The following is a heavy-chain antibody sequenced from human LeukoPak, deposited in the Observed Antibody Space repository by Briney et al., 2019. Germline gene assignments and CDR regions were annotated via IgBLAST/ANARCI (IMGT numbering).Heavy chain of an antibody. Sequence: ASVKVSCMASGYTFTSYAMHWVRQAPGQRVEWMGWINAGNGNTKYSQKFQGRVTITRDTSASTAYMELSSLRSEDTAVYYCARDLRGYSYGYRPFDYWGQGTLVTVSS. J-gene: IGHJ4*02. V-gene: IGHV1-3*01. D-gene: IGHD5-18*01. CDR1: GYTFTSYA. CDR3: ARDLRGYSYGYRPFDY. CDR2: INAGNGNT.